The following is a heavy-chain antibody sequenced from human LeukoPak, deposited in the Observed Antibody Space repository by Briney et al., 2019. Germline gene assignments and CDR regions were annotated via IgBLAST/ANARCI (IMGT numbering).Heavy chain of an antibody. CDR3: AREEEWYASGTYYKGFDS. J-gene: IGHJ4*02. CDR1: GFTFDDYA. CDR2: ISGDGGST. D-gene: IGHD3-10*01. V-gene: IGHV3-43*02. Sequence: GGSLRRSCAASGFTFDDYALHWLRQAPGKGLEWVSLISGDGGSTYYADSVKGRFTIYRDNSKNSLYLQMNSMRADDTAVYYCAREEEWYASGTYYKGFDSWGQGTLVTVSS.